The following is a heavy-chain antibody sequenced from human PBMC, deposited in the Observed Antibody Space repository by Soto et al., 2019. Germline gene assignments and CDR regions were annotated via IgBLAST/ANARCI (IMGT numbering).Heavy chain of an antibody. Sequence: QVPLVQSGAEVKKPGASVKVSCKASGYTFTGYYMHWVRQAPGQGLEWMGWINPNSGGTNYAQKFQGRVTMTRDTSISTAYMELSRLRSDDTAVYYCAREAMIVVVITPTWFDPWGQGTLVTVSS. CDR2: INPNSGGT. CDR1: GYTFTGYY. J-gene: IGHJ5*02. CDR3: AREAMIVVVITPTWFDP. D-gene: IGHD3-22*01. V-gene: IGHV1-2*02.